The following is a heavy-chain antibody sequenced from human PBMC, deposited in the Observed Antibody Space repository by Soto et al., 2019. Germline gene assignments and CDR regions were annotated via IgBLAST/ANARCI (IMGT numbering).Heavy chain of an antibody. CDR3: ARVTHDYGDRVDY. J-gene: IGHJ4*02. CDR1: GFTFSDYY. Sequence: QVQLGESGGGLVKPGGSLRLSCAASGFTFSDYYMTWIRQAPGKGLDWISCISSGGSIISYADSVKGRFTISRDNAKNSLYLEMDSLRAEDTAVYYCARVTHDYGDRVDYWGQGTLVTVSS. D-gene: IGHD4-17*01. CDR2: ISSGGSII. V-gene: IGHV3-11*01.